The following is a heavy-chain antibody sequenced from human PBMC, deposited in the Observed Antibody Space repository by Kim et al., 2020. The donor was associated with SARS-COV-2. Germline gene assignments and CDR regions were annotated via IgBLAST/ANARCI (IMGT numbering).Heavy chain of an antibody. CDR3: ARRIAAAGDYYGMDV. CDR1: GYSFTSYW. Sequence: GESLKISCKGSGYSFTSYWISWVRQMPGKGLEWMGRIDPSDSYTNYSPSFQGHVTIPADKSIRTAYLQWSSLKASDTAMYYCARRIAAAGDYYGMDVWGQGTTVTVSS. V-gene: IGHV5-10-1*01. D-gene: IGHD6-13*01. CDR2: IDPSDSYT. J-gene: IGHJ6*02.